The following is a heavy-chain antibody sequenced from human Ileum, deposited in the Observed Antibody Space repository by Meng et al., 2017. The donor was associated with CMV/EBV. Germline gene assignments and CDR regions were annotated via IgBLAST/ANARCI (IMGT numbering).Heavy chain of an antibody. V-gene: IGHV3-30*14. CDR3: ASGTGSGSWLIDY. CDR1: GFTFSSYS. D-gene: IGHD6-13*01. J-gene: IGHJ4*02. Sequence: GESLKISCAASGFTFSSYSMHWVRQAPGKGLEWVAVIRFDGSNEHYADSVKGRFTISRDNSKNNLYFQVNSLRPEDTAIYYCASGTGSGSWLIDYWGQGTLVTVSS. CDR2: IRFDGSNE.